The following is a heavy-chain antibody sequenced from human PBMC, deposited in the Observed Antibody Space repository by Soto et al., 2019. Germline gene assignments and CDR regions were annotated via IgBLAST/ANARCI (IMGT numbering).Heavy chain of an antibody. CDR1: GGTFSSYA. J-gene: IGHJ4*02. Sequence: QVQLVQSGAEVKKPGSSVKVSCTASGGTFSSYAISWVRQAPGQGLEWMGGIIPICGTANYAQKFQGRVTITADESTSTAYMELSSLRDEDTAVYYCERGRGDYSPFDYWGQGTLVTVSS. D-gene: IGHD4-17*01. V-gene: IGHV1-69*01. CDR3: ERGRGDYSPFDY. CDR2: IIPICGTA.